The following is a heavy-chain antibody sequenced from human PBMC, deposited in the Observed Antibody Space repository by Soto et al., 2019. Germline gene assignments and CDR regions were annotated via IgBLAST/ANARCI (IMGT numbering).Heavy chain of an antibody. CDR1: GFTFSSCW. Sequence: EVQLVESGGGLVQPGGSLRLSCAASGFTFSSCWMHWVRQAPGKGLVWVSRINSDGSRTIYADSVKGRFTVSRDNAKNTLYLQMSSLRAEDTAVYYCTIFGVVVKSDGFDIWGQGTMVTVSS. D-gene: IGHD3-3*01. J-gene: IGHJ3*02. CDR2: INSDGSRT. CDR3: TIFGVVVKSDGFDI. V-gene: IGHV3-74*01.